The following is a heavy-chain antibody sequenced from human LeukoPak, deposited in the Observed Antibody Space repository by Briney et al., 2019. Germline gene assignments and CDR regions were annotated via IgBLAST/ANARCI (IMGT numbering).Heavy chain of an antibody. CDR1: GSTFSSYW. V-gene: IGHV3-74*01. CDR3: ASADYTYGVDF. J-gene: IGHJ4*02. D-gene: IGHD5-18*01. Sequence: PGGSLRLSCAASGSTFSSYWMHWVRQVPGKGLVWLSRINTDGTTTNYADFVKGRFTISRDNAKNTVYLQMNSLRAEDTAVYYCASADYTYGVDFWGQGTLVTVSS. CDR2: INTDGTTT.